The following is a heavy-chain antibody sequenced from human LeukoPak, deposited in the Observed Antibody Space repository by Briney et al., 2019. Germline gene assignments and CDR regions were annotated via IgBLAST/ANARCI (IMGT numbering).Heavy chain of an antibody. V-gene: IGHV3-7*03. Sequence: GGSLRLSCAASGFTFSNYWMSWVRQAPGKGLEWVANIKHDGSDKYYLDSVKGRFTLSRDNAKNSLYLQMNSLRAEDTALYYCARQFTGYSYGYAAFFDYWGQGTLVTVSS. J-gene: IGHJ4*02. CDR1: GFTFSNYW. CDR2: IKHDGSDK. D-gene: IGHD5-18*01. CDR3: ARQFTGYSYGYAAFFDY.